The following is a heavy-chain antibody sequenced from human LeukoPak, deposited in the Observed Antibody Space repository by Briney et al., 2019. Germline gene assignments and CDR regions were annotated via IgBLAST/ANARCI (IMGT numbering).Heavy chain of an antibody. J-gene: IGHJ4*02. CDR1: LDSTTSNF. V-gene: IGHV4-4*02. Sequence: PSETLSLTCTVSLDSTTSNFWSWVRQPPGKGLEWIGEIHRSGSPNYNPSLQSRVTISIDRSRNQIVLELSSVTAADTAVYYCAREILGGFNPGAYWGQGTLVTDSS. CDR3: AREILGGFNPGAY. D-gene: IGHD1-14*01. CDR2: IHRSGSP.